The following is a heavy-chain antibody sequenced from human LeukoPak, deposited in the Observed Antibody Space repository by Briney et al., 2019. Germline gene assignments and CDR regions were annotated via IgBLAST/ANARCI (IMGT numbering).Heavy chain of an antibody. V-gene: IGHV1-46*01. Sequence: ASVKVSCKASGYTFTTYYMHWVRQAPGQGLEWMGIINPGGGGTNYAQKFQGRLTVTRDTSTSTVYMELSSLRSEDTAVYYCARSAVPSPTEDYSYYYYYGIDVWGQGTTVTVSS. CDR1: GYTFTTYY. J-gene: IGHJ6*02. CDR2: INPGGGGT. D-gene: IGHD2-2*01. CDR3: ARSAVPSPTEDYSYYYYYGIDV.